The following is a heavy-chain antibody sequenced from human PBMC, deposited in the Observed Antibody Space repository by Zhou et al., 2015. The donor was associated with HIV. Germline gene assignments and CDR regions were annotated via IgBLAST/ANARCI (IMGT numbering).Heavy chain of an antibody. CDR3: ARDLNNRITMVQGGFDY. CDR1: GGTFSSYA. V-gene: IGHV1-69*01. J-gene: IGHJ4*02. Sequence: QVQLVQSGAEVKKPGSSVKVSCKASGGTFSSYAISWVRQAPGQGLEWMGGIIPIFGTANYAQKFQGRVTITADESTSTAYMELSSLRSEDTAVYYCARDLNNRITMVQGGFDYWGQGTLVTVSS. D-gene: IGHD3-10*01. CDR2: IIPIFGTA.